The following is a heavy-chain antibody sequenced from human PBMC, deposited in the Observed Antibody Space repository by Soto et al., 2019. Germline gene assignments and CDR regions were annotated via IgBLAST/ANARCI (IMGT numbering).Heavy chain of an antibody. Sequence: SETLSLTCTVSGGSISSSSYYWGWIRQPPGKGLEWIGSIYYSGSTYYNPSLKSRVTISVDTSKNQFSLKLSSVTAADTAVYYCARLVRSVVVVAATPVPISWGQGTLVTVSS. CDR1: GGSISSSSYY. V-gene: IGHV4-39*01. D-gene: IGHD2-15*01. CDR3: ARLVRSVVVVAATPVPIS. CDR2: IYYSGST. J-gene: IGHJ4*02.